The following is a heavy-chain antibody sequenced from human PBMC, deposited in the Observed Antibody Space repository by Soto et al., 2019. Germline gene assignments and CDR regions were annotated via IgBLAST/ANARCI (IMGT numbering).Heavy chain of an antibody. D-gene: IGHD2-21*02. J-gene: IGHJ4*02. V-gene: IGHV1-69*01. CDR1: GGTFSSYA. Sequence: QVQLVQSGAEVKKPGSSVKVSCKASGGTFSSYAISWLRQAPGQGLEWMGGIIPIFGTANYAQKFQGRVTITADESTITAYMELSSLRSEDTAVYYCAREGDYCGGDCYSYYWGKGTLVTVSS. CDR2: IIPIFGTA. CDR3: AREGDYCGGDCYSYY.